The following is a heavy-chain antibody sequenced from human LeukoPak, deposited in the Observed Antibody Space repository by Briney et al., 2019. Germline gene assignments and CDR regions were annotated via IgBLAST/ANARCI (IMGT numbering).Heavy chain of an antibody. CDR3: ARGYDSSGSLLGD. CDR1: GGTFSSYA. V-gene: IGHV1-69*05. J-gene: IGHJ4*02. CDR2: IIPIFGTA. Sequence: SVKASCKASGGTFSSYAISWVRQAPGQGLEWMGGIIPIFGTANYAQKFQGRVTITTDESTSTAYMELSSLRSEDTAVYYCARGYDSSGSLLGDWGQGTLVTVSS. D-gene: IGHD3-22*01.